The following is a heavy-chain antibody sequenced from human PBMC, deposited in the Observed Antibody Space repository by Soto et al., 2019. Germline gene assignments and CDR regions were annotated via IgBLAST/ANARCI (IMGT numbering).Heavy chain of an antibody. CDR3: ARGLASEKVDS. CDR1: GGSISSTNW. D-gene: IGHD6-19*01. V-gene: IGHV4-4*02. J-gene: IGHJ4*02. Sequence: SETLSLTCYVSGGSISSTNWWTWVRQPPGKGLEWIGEIYHTGNTNYNPSVRSRVTISVDKSNNEFSLNLRAVTAADTAVYYCARGLASEKVDSWGQGILVTVSS. CDR2: IYHTGNT.